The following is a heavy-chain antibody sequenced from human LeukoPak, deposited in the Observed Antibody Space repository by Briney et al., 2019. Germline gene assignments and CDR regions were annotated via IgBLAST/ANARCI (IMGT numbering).Heavy chain of an antibody. Sequence: PGGSLRLSCAASGFTFSSFEMNWVRQAPGKGLEWVSYITSSGSARYYADSVKGRFTISRDNAKNSLYLQMNSLRAEDTAVYYCARGGCAAAGCGMDVWGQGTTVTASS. CDR3: ARGGCAAAGCGMDV. J-gene: IGHJ6*02. CDR1: GFTFSSFE. D-gene: IGHD6-13*01. CDR2: ITSSGSAR. V-gene: IGHV3-48*03.